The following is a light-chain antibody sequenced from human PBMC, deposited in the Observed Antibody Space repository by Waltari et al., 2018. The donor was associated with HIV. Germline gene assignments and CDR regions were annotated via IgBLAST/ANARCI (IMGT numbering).Light chain of an antibody. CDR1: QSVSSSY. CDR3: QQYGSSPLT. J-gene: IGKJ4*01. CDR2: AAF. Sequence: EIVLTQSPGTLSLSPGERATLSCRASQSVSSSYLAWYQQKPGQAPRLLIYAAFSRATDIPDRFSDSGSGTDFTLTISRLEPEDFAVYYCQQYGSSPLTFGGGTKVEI. V-gene: IGKV3-20*01.